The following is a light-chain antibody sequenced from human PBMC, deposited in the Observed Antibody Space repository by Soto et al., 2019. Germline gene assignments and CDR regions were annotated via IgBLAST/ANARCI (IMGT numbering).Light chain of an antibody. Sequence: EIVLTQSKGTLPCSPWERATLSCRPNQSVSSSYLAWYQQKPGQAPRLLIYGASSRATGIPDRFSGSGSGTDFTLTISRLEPEDFAVYYCQQYGSSPQTFGQGSIVDVK. CDR3: QQYGSSPQT. CDR1: QSVSSSY. V-gene: IGKV3-20*01. J-gene: IGKJ1*01. CDR2: GAS.